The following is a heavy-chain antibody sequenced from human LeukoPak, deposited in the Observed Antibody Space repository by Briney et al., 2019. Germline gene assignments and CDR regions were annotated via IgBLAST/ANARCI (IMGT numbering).Heavy chain of an antibody. CDR3: AKDLGLVVIPAAIGAHFDY. V-gene: IGHV3-30*02. D-gene: IGHD2-2*01. CDR2: IRYDGSNK. J-gene: IGHJ4*02. CDR1: GFTFSSYG. Sequence: PGGSLRLSCAASGFTFSSYGMHWVRQAPGKGLEWVAFIRYDGSNKYYADSVKGRFTISRDNSKNTLYLQMNSLRAEDTAVYYCAKDLGLVVIPAAIGAHFDYWGQGTLVTVSS.